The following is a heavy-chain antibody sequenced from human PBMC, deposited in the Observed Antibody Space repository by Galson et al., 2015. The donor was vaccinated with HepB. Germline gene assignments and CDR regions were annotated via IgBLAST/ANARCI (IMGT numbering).Heavy chain of an antibody. CDR3: ARDSSGRSGIGDYYGMDV. CDR2: ISYDGSNK. V-gene: IGHV3-30-3*01. D-gene: IGHD6-19*01. Sequence: SLRLSCAASGFTFSSYATHWVRQAPGKGLEWVAVISYDGSNKYYADSVKGRFTISRDNSKNTLYLQMNSLRAEDTAVYYCARDSSGRSGIGDYYGMDVWGQGTTVTVSS. J-gene: IGHJ6*02. CDR1: GFTFSSYA.